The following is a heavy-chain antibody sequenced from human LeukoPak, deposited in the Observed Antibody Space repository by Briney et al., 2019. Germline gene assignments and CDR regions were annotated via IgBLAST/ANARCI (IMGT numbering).Heavy chain of an antibody. J-gene: IGHJ4*02. Sequence: SVKVSCKASGYTFPSYFMHWVRQAPGQGLEWMGIINPTGGSTTYAQKFQGRVTMTRDTSTSTVYMELSSLRSDDTAVYYCARTAARRFDYWGQGTLVTVSS. CDR3: ARTAARRFDY. D-gene: IGHD6-6*01. CDR1: GYTFPSYF. CDR2: INPTGGST. V-gene: IGHV1-46*01.